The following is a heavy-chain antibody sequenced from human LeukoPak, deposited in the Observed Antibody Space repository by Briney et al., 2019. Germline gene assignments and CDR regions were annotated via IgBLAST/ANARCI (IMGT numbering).Heavy chain of an antibody. J-gene: IGHJ4*02. D-gene: IGHD6-13*01. CDR3: AKTRPLDSSSWSHGDY. V-gene: IGHV3-48*01. Sequence: GGSLRLSCAASGFTFSSYSMNWVRQAPGKGLEWVSYISSSSSTIYYADSVKGRFTISRDNSKNTLYLQMNSLRAEDTAVYYCAKTRPLDSSSWSHGDYWGQGTLVTVSS. CDR2: ISSSSSTI. CDR1: GFTFSSYS.